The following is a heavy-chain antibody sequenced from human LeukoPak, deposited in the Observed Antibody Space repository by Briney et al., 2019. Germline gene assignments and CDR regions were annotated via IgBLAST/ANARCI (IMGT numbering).Heavy chain of an antibody. Sequence: GGSLRLSCAASGFTVSTNYMSWVRQAPGKGLEWVSVIYSGGSTYYADSVKGRFTISRDNSKNTLYLQMNSLRAEDTAVYYCTRDPVPPITIFGVPGAFDIWGQGTMVTVSS. V-gene: IGHV3-66*01. CDR2: IYSGGST. CDR1: GFTVSTNY. CDR3: TRDPVPPITIFGVPGAFDI. J-gene: IGHJ3*02. D-gene: IGHD3-3*01.